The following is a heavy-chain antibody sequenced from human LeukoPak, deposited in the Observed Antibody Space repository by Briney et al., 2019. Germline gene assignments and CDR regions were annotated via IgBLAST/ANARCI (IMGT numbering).Heavy chain of an antibody. CDR2: ISETAGST. V-gene: IGHV3-23*01. CDR1: GFTFSHYA. J-gene: IGHJ6*02. Sequence: PGGSLRLSCAASGFTFSHYAMSWVRQPPGKGLEWVSAISETAGSTYYSDSVRGRFTISRDNSKNTTYLDMNSLRAEHAAVYFCAGDWSVGWFGEPLEHGMYVWGQGTTVTVSS. D-gene: IGHD3-10*01. CDR3: AGDWSVGWFGEPLEHGMYV.